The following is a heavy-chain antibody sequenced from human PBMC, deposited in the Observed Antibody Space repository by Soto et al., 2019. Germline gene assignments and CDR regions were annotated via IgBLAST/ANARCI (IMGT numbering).Heavy chain of an antibody. CDR1: GGTFSSYA. CDR2: IIPIFGTA. J-gene: IGHJ3*02. V-gene: IGHV1-69*01. Sequence: QVQLVQSGAEVKKPGSSVKVSCKASGGTFSSYAISWVRQAPGQGLEWMGGIIPIFGTANYAQKFQGRVTIPAHESTSTAYMELRSLRSEDTAVYYCARSRVTYYYDRSAFDIWGQGTMVTVSS. CDR3: ARSRVTYYYDRSAFDI. D-gene: IGHD3-22*01.